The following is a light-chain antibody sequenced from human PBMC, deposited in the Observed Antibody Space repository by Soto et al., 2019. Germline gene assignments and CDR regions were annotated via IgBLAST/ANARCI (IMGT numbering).Light chain of an antibody. J-gene: IGKJ1*01. CDR2: GAS. CDR1: QSVSSN. Sequence: EIVLTQSPGTLSLSPGERATLSCRASQSVSSNLAWYQQKPGQAPSLLIYGASTRATGIPARFSGSASGTEFTLTISNLQSEDFAVYYCQQYGSSGTFGQGTKVDIK. V-gene: IGKV3-15*01. CDR3: QQYGSSGT.